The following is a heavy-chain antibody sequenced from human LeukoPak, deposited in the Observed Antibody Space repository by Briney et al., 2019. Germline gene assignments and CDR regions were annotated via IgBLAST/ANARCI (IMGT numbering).Heavy chain of an antibody. Sequence: SETLSLTCAVYGGSFSGYYWSWIRQPPGKGLEWIGEINHSGSTNYNPSLTSRVTISVDTSKNQFSLTLSSVTAADTAVYYCARWGSSSWYDYWGQGTLVTVSS. CDR3: ARWGSSSWYDY. CDR2: INHSGST. J-gene: IGHJ4*02. CDR1: GGSFSGYY. V-gene: IGHV4-34*01. D-gene: IGHD6-13*01.